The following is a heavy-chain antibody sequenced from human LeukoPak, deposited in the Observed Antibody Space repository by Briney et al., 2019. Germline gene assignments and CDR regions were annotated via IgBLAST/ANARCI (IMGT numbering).Heavy chain of an antibody. V-gene: IGHV1-18*01. J-gene: IGHJ4*02. CDR3: ARGPYCSGGTCYSQYFDY. D-gene: IGHD2-15*01. Sequence: ASVKVSCTASGYTFTSYGISWVRQAPGQGVEWMGWISGYNGNTHSAQKLQGRVTMTTDTSTSTAYMELRSLRSDDTAVYYCARGPYCSGGTCYSQYFDYWGQGTLVTVSS. CDR1: GYTFTSYG. CDR2: ISGYNGNT.